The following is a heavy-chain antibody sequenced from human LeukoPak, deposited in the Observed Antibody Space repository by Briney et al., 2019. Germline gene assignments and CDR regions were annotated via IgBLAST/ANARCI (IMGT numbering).Heavy chain of an antibody. Sequence: GGSLRLSRVVSGFTFSTYTMHWVRQAPGKGLECVAVISYDGNNRYYADSVKGRFTISRDNSKNTLYLQMNSLRAEDTAVYYCASSRSGWKHFDYWGQGTLVTVSS. V-gene: IGHV3-30-3*01. CDR1: GFTFSTYT. CDR3: ASSRSGWKHFDY. J-gene: IGHJ4*02. CDR2: ISYDGNNR. D-gene: IGHD6-19*01.